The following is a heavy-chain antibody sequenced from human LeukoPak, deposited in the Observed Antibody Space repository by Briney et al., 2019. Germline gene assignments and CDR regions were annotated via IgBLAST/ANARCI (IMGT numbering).Heavy chain of an antibody. J-gene: IGHJ4*02. Sequence: GGSLRLSCAASGFTFSNYSMNGVRQAPGKGLEWVSSIGSTSHFRYYADSLKGRVTISRDHAKNSLYLQMSSLRVEDTAVYYCARSCDGDCYSDYWGQGTLVTVSS. CDR2: IGSTSHFR. CDR1: GFTFSNYS. V-gene: IGHV3-21*01. CDR3: ARSCDGDCYSDY. D-gene: IGHD2-21*02.